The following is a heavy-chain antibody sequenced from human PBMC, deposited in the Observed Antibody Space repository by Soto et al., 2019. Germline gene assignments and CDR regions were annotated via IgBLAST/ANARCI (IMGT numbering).Heavy chain of an antibody. V-gene: IGHV4-59*01. D-gene: IGHD3-22*01. CDR2: IYYSGST. CDR1: GGSISSYY. CDR3: ARTYDSSGYYFHFDY. Sequence: ASETLSLTCTVSGGSISSYYWSWIRQPPGKGLEWIGYIYYSGSTKYNPSLKSRVTISVDTSKNQFSLKLSSVTAADTAVYYCARTYDSSGYYFHFDYWGQGTLVTVSS. J-gene: IGHJ4*02.